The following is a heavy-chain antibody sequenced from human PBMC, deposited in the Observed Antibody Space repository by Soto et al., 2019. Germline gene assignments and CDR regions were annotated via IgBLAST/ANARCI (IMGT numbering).Heavy chain of an antibody. J-gene: IGHJ4*01. CDR2: IWYDGSNE. V-gene: IGHV3-33*01. CDR1: GFTFSSYG. CDR3: ARDRRGSGWYDYFDY. Sequence: QVQLVESGGGVVQPGRSLRLSCAASGFTFSSYGMHWVRQAPGKGLEWVAVIWYDGSNENYADSVKGRFTISRDNSKNTLYLQMNSLRAEDTALYYCARDRRGSGWYDYFDYWGHGTLVTVSS. D-gene: IGHD6-19*01.